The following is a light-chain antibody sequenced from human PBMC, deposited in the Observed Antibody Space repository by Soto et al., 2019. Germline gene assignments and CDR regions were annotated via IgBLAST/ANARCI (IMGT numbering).Light chain of an antibody. CDR2: DAS. J-gene: IGKJ5*01. Sequence: NQMTQSPSSLSASVGDRVTITCRASQSISSYLNWYQQKPGKAPKLLIFDASSLKSGVPSRFSGSGSGTDFTLTISSLQSEDFALYYCQQYDKWPPITFGQGTRLEIK. CDR3: QQYDKWPPIT. V-gene: IGKV1D-13*01. CDR1: QSISSY.